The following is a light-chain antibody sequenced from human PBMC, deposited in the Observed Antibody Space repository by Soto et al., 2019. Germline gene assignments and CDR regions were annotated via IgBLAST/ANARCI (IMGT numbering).Light chain of an antibody. CDR1: SSDVGGYNY. Sequence: QSALTQPPSASGSPGQSVTISCTGTSSDVGGYNYVSWYQQHPGKAPKVMIYEVSKRPSGVPDRFSGSKSGNTASLTVAGLQAEDEADYYCSSYAGSNLVFGGGTQLIVL. J-gene: IGLJ2*01. CDR3: SSYAGSNLV. CDR2: EVS. V-gene: IGLV2-8*01.